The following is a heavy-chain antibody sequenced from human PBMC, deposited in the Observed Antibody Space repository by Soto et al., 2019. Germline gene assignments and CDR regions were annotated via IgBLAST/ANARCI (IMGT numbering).Heavy chain of an antibody. CDR1: GFTFSSYA. V-gene: IGHV3-30-3*01. D-gene: IGHD6-19*01. Sequence: QVQLVESGGGVVQPGRSLRLSCAASGFTFSSYAMHWVRQAPGKRLEWVAVISYDGSNKYYADSVKGRFTISRDNSKNTLYLQMNSLGAEDTAVYYCARDNTAVAGQLDYLGQGTLVTVSS. CDR3: ARDNTAVAGQLDY. J-gene: IGHJ4*02. CDR2: ISYDGSNK.